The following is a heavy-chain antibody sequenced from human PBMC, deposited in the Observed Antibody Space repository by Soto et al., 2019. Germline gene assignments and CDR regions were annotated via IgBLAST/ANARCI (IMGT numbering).Heavy chain of an antibody. CDR3: ARALYYDSSGYYYGYFDY. Sequence: GASVKLSCDASGRTFSSYSISWVRQSPVQGLEWMGGIIPIFGTANYAQKFQGRVTITADESTSTAYMELSSLRSEDTAVYYCARALYYDSSGYYYGYFDYWGQGTLVPVSS. CDR2: IIPIFGTA. D-gene: IGHD3-22*01. J-gene: IGHJ4*02. CDR1: GRTFSSYS. V-gene: IGHV1-69*13.